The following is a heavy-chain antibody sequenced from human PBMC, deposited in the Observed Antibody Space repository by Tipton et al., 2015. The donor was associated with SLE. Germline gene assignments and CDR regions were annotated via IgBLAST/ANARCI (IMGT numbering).Heavy chain of an antibody. Sequence: QVQLVQSGGEVKEPGASVKVSCKASGYTFTGHYVHWVRQAPGQGLEWMGRINPSDGGTNYAQKFQGRVTMTRDTSISIAYMELSRLTSDDTAIYFCAREWPDTVVVPFDYWGQGTLVTVSS. CDR3: AREWPDTVVVPFDY. CDR2: INPSDGGT. J-gene: IGHJ4*02. CDR1: GYTFTGHY. V-gene: IGHV1-2*06. D-gene: IGHD2-2*01.